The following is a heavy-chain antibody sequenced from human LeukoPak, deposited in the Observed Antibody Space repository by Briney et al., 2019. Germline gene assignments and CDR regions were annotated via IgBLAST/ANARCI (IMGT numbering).Heavy chain of an antibody. CDR1: GFTFSSYS. D-gene: IGHD2-2*01. CDR3: ASGGYQLLFPWYFDL. Sequence: GGSLRLSCAASGFTFSSYSMNWVRQAPGKGLEWVSYISSSSSTIHYADSVKGRFTISRDNAKNSLYLQMNSLRAEDTAVYYCASGGYQLLFPWYFDLWGRGTPVAVSS. CDR2: ISSSSSTI. J-gene: IGHJ2*01. V-gene: IGHV3-48*01.